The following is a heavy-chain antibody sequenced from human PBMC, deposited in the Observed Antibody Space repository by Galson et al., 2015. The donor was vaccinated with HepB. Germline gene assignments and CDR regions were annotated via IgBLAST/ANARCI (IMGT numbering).Heavy chain of an antibody. CDR2: IIPILGIA. CDR3: ARDRGVGATSNRHNWFDP. Sequence: SVKVSCKASGGTFSSYAISWVRQAPGQGLEWMGRIIPILGIANYAQKFQGRVTITADKSTSTAYMELSSLRSEDTAVYYCARDRGVGATSNRHNWFDPWGQGTLVTVSS. V-gene: IGHV1-69*04. J-gene: IGHJ5*02. CDR1: GGTFSSYA. D-gene: IGHD1-26*01.